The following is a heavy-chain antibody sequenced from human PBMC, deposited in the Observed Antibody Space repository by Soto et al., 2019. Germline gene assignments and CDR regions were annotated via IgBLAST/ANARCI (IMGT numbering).Heavy chain of an antibody. Sequence: PVRCMRLSCVPSGLSLSSYGTHWVSQAPGKVLEWVADISHDGSEKFYTDTVKGRFTIFRDNSKNTLYLQMNSLLVEDTAMYYCAKVMSSGYVVYYHNYGLDVWGQGTTVTVSS. J-gene: IGHJ6*02. V-gene: IGHV3-30*18. D-gene: IGHD3-22*01. CDR2: ISHDGSEK. CDR3: AKVMSSGYVVYYHNYGLDV. CDR1: GLSLSSYG.